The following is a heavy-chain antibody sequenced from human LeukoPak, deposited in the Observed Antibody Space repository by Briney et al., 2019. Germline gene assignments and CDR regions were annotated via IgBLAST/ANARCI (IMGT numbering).Heavy chain of an antibody. CDR2: ISGSGGST. CDR3: TTDPLQYY. Sequence: GGSLRLSCAASGFTFSSYAMSWVRQAPGKGLEWVSAISGSGGSTYYADSVKGRFTISRDDSKNTLYLQMNSLKTEDTAVYYCTTDPLQYYWGQGTLVTVSS. J-gene: IGHJ4*02. V-gene: IGHV3-23*01. CDR1: GFTFSSYA.